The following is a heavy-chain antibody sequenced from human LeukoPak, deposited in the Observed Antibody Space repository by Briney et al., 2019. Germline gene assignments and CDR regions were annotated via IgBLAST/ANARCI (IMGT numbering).Heavy chain of an antibody. J-gene: IGHJ6*02. V-gene: IGHV3-23*01. CDR3: AKDRKAERFVGRNENDVGWTYMDV. D-gene: IGHD1-26*01. CDR1: GFTFSSYA. Sequence: TGGSLRLSCAASGFTFSSYAMSWVRQAPGKGLEWVSAISGSGGSTYYADSVKGRFTISRDNSKNTLYLQMNSLRAEDTAVYYCAKDRKAERFVGRNENDVGWTYMDVWGQGTTVTVSS. CDR2: ISGSGGST.